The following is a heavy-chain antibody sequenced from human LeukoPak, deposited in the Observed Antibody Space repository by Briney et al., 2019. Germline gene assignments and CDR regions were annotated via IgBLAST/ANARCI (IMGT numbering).Heavy chain of an antibody. CDR2: ISGSGSIT. D-gene: IGHD6-13*01. CDR1: GFTFSSYG. V-gene: IGHV3-23*01. CDR3: AKSFRPVDTNSWYLHFDH. Sequence: GGTLRLSCAASGFTFSSYGMSWVRQAPGKGLEWVSAISGSGSITYYADSVKGRFTISRDNSKNTLYLQMNSLRSEDTAVYYCAKSFRPVDTNSWYLHFDHWGQGTRVTVSS. J-gene: IGHJ4*02.